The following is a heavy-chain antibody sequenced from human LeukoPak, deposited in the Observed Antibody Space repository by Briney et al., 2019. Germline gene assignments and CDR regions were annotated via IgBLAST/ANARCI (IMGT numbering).Heavy chain of an antibody. V-gene: IGHV3-30*03. Sequence: GGSLRLSCAASGFTFSNYGIHWVRQAPGKGLEWVAVILYDGSNKYYADSVKGRFTISRDNSKNTLYLQMNSLRAEDTAVYYCAREKYYYYYMDVWGKGTTVTISS. CDR1: GFTFSNYG. J-gene: IGHJ6*03. CDR2: ILYDGSNK. CDR3: AREKYYYYYMDV.